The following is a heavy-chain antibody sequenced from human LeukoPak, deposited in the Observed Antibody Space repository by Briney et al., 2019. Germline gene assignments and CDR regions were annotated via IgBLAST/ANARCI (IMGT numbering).Heavy chain of an antibody. Sequence: GGSLRRSCAASGFTYSSYWMSWVRQAPGKGLEWVANIKEDGSEKYYLHSVKGRFTISRDNAKNALYLQMNSLRAEDTAVYYCARKGYGDYWGQGTLVTVSS. CDR1: GFTYSSYW. J-gene: IGHJ4*02. V-gene: IGHV3-7*03. CDR2: IKEDGSEK. D-gene: IGHD5-12*01. CDR3: ARKGYGDY.